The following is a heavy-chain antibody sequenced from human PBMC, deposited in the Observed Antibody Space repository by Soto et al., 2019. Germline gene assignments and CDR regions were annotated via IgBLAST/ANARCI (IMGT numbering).Heavy chain of an antibody. V-gene: IGHV4-30-2*01. CDR1: GGSISSGGYS. Sequence: PSETLSLTCAVSGGSISSGGYSWSWTRQPPGKGLEWIGYMYHSGSTYYNPSLKSRVTISIDRSKNQFSLKLSSVTAEDTAVYYCARVPDYWGQGILVTVSS. J-gene: IGHJ4*02. D-gene: IGHD2-2*01. CDR2: MYHSGST. CDR3: ARVPDY.